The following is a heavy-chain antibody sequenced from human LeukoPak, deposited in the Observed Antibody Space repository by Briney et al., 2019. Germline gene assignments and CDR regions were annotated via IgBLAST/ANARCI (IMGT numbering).Heavy chain of an antibody. CDR3: ARGRYRAAATLCFDY. CDR1: GFTFSSNY. Sequence: GGSLRLSCAASGFTFSSNYFTWVRQAPGKGLEWVSVIYSGGSTHYADSVKGRFTISRDNSNNTLYLQMNSLRAEDTAVYYCARGRYRAAATLCFDYWGQGTLVTVSS. J-gene: IGHJ4*02. D-gene: IGHD2-15*01. V-gene: IGHV3-53*01. CDR2: IYSGGST.